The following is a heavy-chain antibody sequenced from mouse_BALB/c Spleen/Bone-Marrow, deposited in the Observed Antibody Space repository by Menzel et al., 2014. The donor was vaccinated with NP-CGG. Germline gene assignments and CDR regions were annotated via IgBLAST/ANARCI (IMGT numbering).Heavy chain of an antibody. CDR1: GFSLTNYG. D-gene: IGHD2-14*01. CDR3: AKNGGYDGWFAY. CDR2: IWRGGST. V-gene: IGHV2-5-1*01. J-gene: IGHJ3*01. Sequence: VQLQQSGPSLVQPSQSLSITCTVSGFSLTNYGVHWVRQSPGKGLEWLGVIWRGGSTDYNAAFMSRLSITKDNSKSQVFFKMNSLQADDTAIYYCAKNGGYDGWFAYWGQGTLVTVSA.